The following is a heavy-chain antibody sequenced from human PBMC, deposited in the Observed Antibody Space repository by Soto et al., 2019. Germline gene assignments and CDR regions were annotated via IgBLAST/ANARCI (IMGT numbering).Heavy chain of an antibody. V-gene: IGHV3-23*01. Sequence: PGGSLRLSCAASGFTFSSYAMSWVRQAPGKGLEWVSAISGSGGSTYYADSVKGRFTISRDNSKNTLYLQMNSLRAEDTAVYYCAKDSPPVGVVVPAARPNRDDYWGQGTLVTVSS. J-gene: IGHJ4*02. CDR2: ISGSGGST. CDR3: AKDSPPVGVVVPAARPNRDDY. D-gene: IGHD2-2*01. CDR1: GFTFSSYA.